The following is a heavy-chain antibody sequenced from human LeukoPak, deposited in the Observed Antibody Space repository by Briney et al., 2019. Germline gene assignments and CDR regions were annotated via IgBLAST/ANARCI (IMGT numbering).Heavy chain of an antibody. J-gene: IGHJ4*02. CDR1: GFTFSSYS. Sequence: PGGSLRLSCAASGFTFSSYSMNWVRQAPGKGLEWVSYISSSSSTIYYAASVKGRFTISRDNAKNSLYLQMNSLRAEDTAVYYCARDRAVADYWGQGTLVTVSS. CDR3: ARDRAVADY. V-gene: IGHV3-48*01. CDR2: ISSSSSTI. D-gene: IGHD6-19*01.